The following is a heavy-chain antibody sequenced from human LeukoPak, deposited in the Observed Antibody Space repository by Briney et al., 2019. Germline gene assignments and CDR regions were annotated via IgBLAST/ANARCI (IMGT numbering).Heavy chain of an antibody. V-gene: IGHV4-34*01. CDR1: GGSFSGYY. CDR3: ARGRRAYCSSTSCYFYAFDI. CDR2: INHSGST. D-gene: IGHD2-2*01. Sequence: SETLSLTCAVYGGSFSGYYWSWLRQPPGKGLEWIGEINHSGSTNYNPSLKSRVTISVDTSKNQFSLKLSSVTAADTAVYYCARGRRAYCSSTSCYFYAFDIWGQGTMVTVSS. J-gene: IGHJ3*02.